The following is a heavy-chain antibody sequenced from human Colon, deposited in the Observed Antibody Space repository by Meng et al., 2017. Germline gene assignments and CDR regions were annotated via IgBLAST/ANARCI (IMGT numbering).Heavy chain of an antibody. CDR1: GFTFSTYA. CDR2: VSYDGANI. CDR3: AKGMGIISWYFDY. D-gene: IGHD6-13*01. V-gene: IGHV3-30*04. Sequence: GESLKISCAASGFTFSTYAMHWVRQAPGKGLEWVALVSYDGANIYYADSVKGRFTISRDNSENTLYLQMNSLRVEDTAVYYFAKGMGIISWYFDYWGQGTRVTVSS. J-gene: IGHJ4*02.